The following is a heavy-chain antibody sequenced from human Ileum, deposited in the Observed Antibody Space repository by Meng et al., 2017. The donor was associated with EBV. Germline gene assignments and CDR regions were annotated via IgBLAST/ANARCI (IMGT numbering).Heavy chain of an antibody. V-gene: IGHV3-33*08. J-gene: IGHJ4*02. Sequence: GPLVASGGALVQPGGSLGLSCAASGFSFSNYGMYWVRQAPGKGLEWVSVIWYDGSNKYYGDSVKGRFTVSRDNSKNTVSLQMNSLRVEDTAVYYCARLGSGWAADYWGQGTLVTVSS. CDR3: ARLGSGWAADY. D-gene: IGHD6-19*01. CDR1: GFSFSNYG. CDR2: IWYDGSNK.